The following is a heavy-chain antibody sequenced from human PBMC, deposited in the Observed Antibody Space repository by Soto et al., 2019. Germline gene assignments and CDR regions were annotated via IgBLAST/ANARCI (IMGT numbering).Heavy chain of an antibody. CDR1: GYTFTSYG. Sequence: GASVKVSCKASGYTFTSYGLSWVRRAPGQGLEWMGRISAYNYNTNYAQKLQGRVTMTTDTSTSTAYMELRSLRSDDTAVYYCASGASAVDAFDIWGQGTMVTVSS. CDR2: ISAYNYNT. CDR3: ASGASAVDAFDI. V-gene: IGHV1-18*01. J-gene: IGHJ3*02. D-gene: IGHD7-27*01.